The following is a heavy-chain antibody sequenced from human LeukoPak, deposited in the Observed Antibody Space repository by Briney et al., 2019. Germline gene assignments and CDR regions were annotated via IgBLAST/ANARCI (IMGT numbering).Heavy chain of an antibody. CDR3: ARDRHYYGSGSYYRGYYFDY. Sequence: PGGSLRLSCAASGFTFSDYYMSWIRQAPGKGLEWVSYISSGSTIYYADSVKGRFTISRDNAKNSLYLQMNSLRAEDTAVYYCARDRHYYGSGSYYRGYYFDYWGQGTLVTVSS. CDR1: GFTFSDYY. CDR2: ISSGSTI. V-gene: IGHV3-11*01. J-gene: IGHJ4*02. D-gene: IGHD3-10*01.